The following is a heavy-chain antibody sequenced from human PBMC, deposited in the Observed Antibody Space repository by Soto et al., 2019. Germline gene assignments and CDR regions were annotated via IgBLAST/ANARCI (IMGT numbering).Heavy chain of an antibody. CDR3: ARAGTGMATTKYYFDY. V-gene: IGHV3-33*01. J-gene: IGHJ4*02. D-gene: IGHD1-1*01. CDR2: IWYDGTQK. CDR1: GFTFNTYS. Sequence: GGALRLCCGASGFTFNTYSMHWVRQPPGKGLEWLAAIWYDGTQKYYADSVKGRFIISRDNSTSTAYMELSSLRSEDTAVYYCARAGTGMATTKYYFDYWGQGTLVTVSS.